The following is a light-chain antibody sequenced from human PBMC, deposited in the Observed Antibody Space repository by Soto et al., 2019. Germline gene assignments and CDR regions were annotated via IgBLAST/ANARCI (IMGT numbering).Light chain of an antibody. CDR3: QQYNSYWIT. J-gene: IGKJ5*01. V-gene: IGKV1-5*01. CDR1: QSISSW. CDR2: DAS. Sequence: DIQMTQSPSTLSASVGDRVTITCRASQSISSWLAWYQQKPGKAPKLLIYDASSLESGVPSRFSGSGSRTEFTLTISSLQPDDFATYYCQQYNSYWITFGQGTRLEIK.